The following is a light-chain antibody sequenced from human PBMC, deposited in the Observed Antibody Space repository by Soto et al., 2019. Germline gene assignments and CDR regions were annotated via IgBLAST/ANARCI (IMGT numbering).Light chain of an antibody. V-gene: IGKV3-15*01. CDR1: QSVASN. CDR3: QQYHNWPPQYT. CDR2: GAS. J-gene: IGKJ2*01. Sequence: EILMTQSPASLSVSPGDGATLSCRASQSVASNVAWYQQKPGQGPRLLIHGASTRAVGVPARFSGSGSGTDFTLTIHSLQSEDFAVYYCQQYHNWPPQYTFGQGTKLQIK.